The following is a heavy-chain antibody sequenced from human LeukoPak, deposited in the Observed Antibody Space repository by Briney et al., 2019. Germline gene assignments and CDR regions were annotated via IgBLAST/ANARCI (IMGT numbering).Heavy chain of an antibody. V-gene: IGHV4-39*01. CDR1: GGSISTSSDY. J-gene: IGHJ4*02. D-gene: IGHD4-17*01. Sequence: SETLSLTCTVSGGSISTSSDYWAWIRQPPGKGLEWIGSIAYSGSTYYSPSLKSRGIISVDTSKNQLSLKMRSVTAADSAVYYCARRALEDYDDYVGFDHWGQGTLVSVSS. CDR2: IAYSGST. CDR3: ARRALEDYDDYVGFDH.